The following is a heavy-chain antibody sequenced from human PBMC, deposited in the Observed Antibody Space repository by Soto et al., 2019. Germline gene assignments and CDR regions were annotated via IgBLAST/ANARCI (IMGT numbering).Heavy chain of an antibody. CDR3: ARGKNWLDP. J-gene: IGHJ5*02. Sequence: QVQLQESGPGLVKPSETLSLTCTVSGGSISTYYWSWIRQPPGEGLELIGYIYYNGIAHYSPSLLGRLTISVDMSKNQFSLKLSSVTAADTAVYYCARGKNWLDPWGQGTLVTVSS. CDR1: GGSISTYY. CDR2: IYYNGIA. V-gene: IGHV4-59*08.